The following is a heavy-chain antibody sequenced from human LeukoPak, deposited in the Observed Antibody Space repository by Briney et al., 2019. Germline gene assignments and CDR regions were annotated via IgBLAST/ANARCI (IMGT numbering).Heavy chain of an antibody. CDR2: IWYDGSNK. V-gene: IGHV3-33*01. CDR1: GFTFSSYG. Sequence: PGRSLRLSCAASGFTFSSYGMPWVRQAPGKGLEWVAVIWYDGSNKYYADSVKGRFTISRDNSKNTLYLQMNSLRAEDTAVYYCARDYIAVAGNHFDYWGQGTLVTVSS. CDR3: ARDYIAVAGNHFDY. J-gene: IGHJ4*02. D-gene: IGHD6-19*01.